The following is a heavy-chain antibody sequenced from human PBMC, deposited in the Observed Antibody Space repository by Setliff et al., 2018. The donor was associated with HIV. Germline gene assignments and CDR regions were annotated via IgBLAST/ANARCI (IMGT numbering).Heavy chain of an antibody. Sequence: SVKVSCKASGGTFRSYGISWVRQAPGRGPEWMAGIIPMFGTTNYAQKFQGRVTITADESTSTAYMELSSLRSDDTAVYYCARVAEMATIGYNYFYMDVWGQGTTVTVSS. D-gene: IGHD5-12*01. V-gene: IGHV1-69*13. J-gene: IGHJ6*03. CDR2: IIPMFGTT. CDR1: GGTFRSYG. CDR3: ARVAEMATIGYNYFYMDV.